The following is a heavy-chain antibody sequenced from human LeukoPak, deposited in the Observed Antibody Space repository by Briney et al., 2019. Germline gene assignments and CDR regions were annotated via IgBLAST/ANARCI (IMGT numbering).Heavy chain of an antibody. V-gene: IGHV3-11*04. CDR2: ISSSGSTI. CDR3: ARVRFLEWLLSGDYMDV. D-gene: IGHD3-3*01. J-gene: IGHJ6*03. CDR1: GFTFNDYY. Sequence: GGSLRLSCAASGFTFNDYYMSWIRQAPGKGLEWVSYISSSGSTIYYADSVKGRFTISRDNAKNSLYLQMNSLRAEDTAVYYCARVRFLEWLLSGDYMDVWGKGTTVTVSS.